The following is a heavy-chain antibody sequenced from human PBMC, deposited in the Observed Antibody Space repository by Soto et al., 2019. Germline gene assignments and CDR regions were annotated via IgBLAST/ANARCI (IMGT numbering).Heavy chain of an antibody. CDR2: IIPIFGTA. D-gene: IGHD2-15*01. J-gene: IGHJ4*02. CDR1: GGTFSSYA. Sequence: QVQLVQSGAEVKKPGSSVKVSCKASGGTFSSYAISWVRQAPGQGLEWMGGIIPIFGTANYAQKFQGRVTITAEESTSKACMELSSLRSEDTAVYYWARESRYCSGGSCYFLPGIDYWGQGTLVTVSS. CDR3: ARESRYCSGGSCYFLPGIDY. V-gene: IGHV1-69*12.